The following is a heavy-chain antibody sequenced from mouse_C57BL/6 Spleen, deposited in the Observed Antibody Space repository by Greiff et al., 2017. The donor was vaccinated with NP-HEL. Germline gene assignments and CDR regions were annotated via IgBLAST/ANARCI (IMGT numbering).Heavy chain of an antibody. CDR1: GFSLTSYG. V-gene: IGHV2-2*01. CDR2: IWSGGST. D-gene: IGHD6-5*01. J-gene: IGHJ4*01. Sequence: QVQLKQSGPGLVQPSQSLSITCTVSGFSLTSYGVHWVRQSPGKGLEWLGVIWSGGSTDYNAAFISRLSISKDNSKSQVFFKMNSLQADDTAIYYCASHPLSMDYWGQGTSVTVSS. CDR3: ASHPLSMDY.